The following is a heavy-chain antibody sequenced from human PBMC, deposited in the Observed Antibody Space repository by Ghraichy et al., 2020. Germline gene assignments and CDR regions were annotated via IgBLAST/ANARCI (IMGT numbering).Heavy chain of an antibody. Sequence: SETLSLTCTVSGYSISSGYFWGWIRQPPGKGLEWIANIFRSGGTFYNPSLKSRVTISVNTSENQISLQLSSVTAADTAVYFCGRGRLIYYDSSGSYFYYWGQGTQVTVSS. CDR3: GRGRLIYYDSSGSYFYY. CDR1: GYSISSGYF. J-gene: IGHJ4*02. D-gene: IGHD3-22*01. CDR2: IFRSGGT. V-gene: IGHV4-38-2*02.